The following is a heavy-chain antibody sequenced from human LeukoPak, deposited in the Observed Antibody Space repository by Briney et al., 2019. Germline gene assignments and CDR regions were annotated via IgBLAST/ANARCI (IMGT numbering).Heavy chain of an antibody. D-gene: IGHD2-15*01. J-gene: IGHJ4*02. CDR2: IYYSGST. V-gene: IGHV4-31*03. Sequence: PSQTLSLTCTVSGGSISSGGYYWSWIRQHPGKGLEWIGYIYYSGSTYYNPSLKSRVTISVDTSKNQFSLKLSSVTAADTAVYYCARQVVRLLGYFDYWGQGTLVTVSS. CDR3: ARQVVRLLGYFDY. CDR1: GGSISSGGYY.